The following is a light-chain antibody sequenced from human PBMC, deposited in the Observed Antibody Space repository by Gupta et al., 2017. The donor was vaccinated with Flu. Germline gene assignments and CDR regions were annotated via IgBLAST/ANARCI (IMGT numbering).Light chain of an antibody. CDR3: GTGDNSRSDWV. CDR2: END. CDR1: SSNMENNY. Sequence: KVTISCSGKSSNMENNYVAWYQHLPGTAHKRIRYENDKQPAGIPERCSGSKDGTSATLGITGVQTGEEADDDGGTGDNSRSDWVFGGGKKLTVL. J-gene: IGLJ3*02. V-gene: IGLV1-51*02.